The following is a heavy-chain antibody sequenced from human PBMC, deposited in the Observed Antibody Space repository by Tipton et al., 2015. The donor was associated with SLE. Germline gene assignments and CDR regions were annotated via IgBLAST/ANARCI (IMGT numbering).Heavy chain of an antibody. CDR2: IYYSGST. V-gene: IGHV4-59*01. Sequence: TLSLTCTVSGGSISSYYWSWIRQPPGKGLEWIGYIYYSGSTNYNPSLKSRVTISVDTSKNQFSLKLSSVTAADTAVYYCATAARGWYYFDYWGQGTLVTVSS. J-gene: IGHJ4*02. CDR1: GGSISSYY. D-gene: IGHD6-19*01. CDR3: ATAARGWYYFDY.